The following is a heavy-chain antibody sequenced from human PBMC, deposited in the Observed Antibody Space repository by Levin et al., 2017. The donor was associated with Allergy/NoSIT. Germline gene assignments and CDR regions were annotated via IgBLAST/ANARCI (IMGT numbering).Heavy chain of an antibody. CDR3: ARALRDYWGADCPDY. CDR2: IRSGSGDI. Sequence: GGSLRLSCAASGFTFSRYSMNWVRQSPGKGLEWVSAIRSGSGDIAYADSVKGRFTLSRDNAKSSVFLEMVSLRVEDTAVYYCARALRDYWGADCPDYWGQGTLVTVSS. D-gene: IGHD2-21*02. J-gene: IGHJ4*02. CDR1: GFTFSRYS. V-gene: IGHV3-21*01.